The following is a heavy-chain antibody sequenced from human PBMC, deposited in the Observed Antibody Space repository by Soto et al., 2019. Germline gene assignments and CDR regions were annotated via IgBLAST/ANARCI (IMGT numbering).Heavy chain of an antibody. CDR3: ARDQLEGNWFDP. J-gene: IGHJ5*02. CDR2: IYHSGST. D-gene: IGHD1-1*01. CDR1: GGSISSGGYS. Sequence: QLQLQESGSGLVRPSQTLSLTCAVSGGSISSGGYSWNWIRQPQGKGLEWIGYIYHSGSTLYNPSLQSLVTRSVDKSKTQFSLKLSSVTAADTAVYYCARDQLEGNWFDPWGQGTLVTVSS. V-gene: IGHV4-30-2*01.